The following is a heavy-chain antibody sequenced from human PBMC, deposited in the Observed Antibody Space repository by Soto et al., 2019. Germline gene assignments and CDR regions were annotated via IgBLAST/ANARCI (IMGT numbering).Heavy chain of an antibody. D-gene: IGHD3-10*01. J-gene: IGHJ4*02. CDR3: ARVGGFGATTIDY. V-gene: IGHV4-30-4*01. CDR2: IYYSGST. CDR1: GGSISSGDYY. Sequence: QVQLQESGPGLVKPSQTLSLTCTVSGGSISSGDYYWRWIRQPPGKALEWIGYIYYSGSTYYNPSLKSRVTISVDTSKNQFSLKLSSVTAADTAVYYCARVGGFGATTIDYWGQGTLVTVSS.